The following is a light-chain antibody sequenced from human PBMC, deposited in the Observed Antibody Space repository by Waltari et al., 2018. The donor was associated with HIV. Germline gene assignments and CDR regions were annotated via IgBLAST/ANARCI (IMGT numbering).Light chain of an antibody. CDR3: QVWDSNSAF. CDR1: SIGSTT. V-gene: IGLV3-21*02. Sequence: SYDLTQSPSVSLAPGQTARITCGGISIGSTTLTWSKLRQGQAPVLVVYDDRDRPSGIPERFSGSNSGDTATLTVGWAEAGDEADYYCQVWDSNSAFFGSGTKVTVL. J-gene: IGLJ1*01. CDR2: DDR.